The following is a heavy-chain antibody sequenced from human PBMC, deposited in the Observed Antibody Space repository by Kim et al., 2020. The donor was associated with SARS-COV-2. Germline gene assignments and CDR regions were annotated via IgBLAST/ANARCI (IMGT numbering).Heavy chain of an antibody. Sequence: YADSVKGRFIISRDKSRNTVSLQMNSLRAEDTALYYCARWITSFDYWGQGTLVTVSS. J-gene: IGHJ4*02. D-gene: IGHD2-2*03. CDR3: ARWITSFDY. V-gene: IGHV3-23*01.